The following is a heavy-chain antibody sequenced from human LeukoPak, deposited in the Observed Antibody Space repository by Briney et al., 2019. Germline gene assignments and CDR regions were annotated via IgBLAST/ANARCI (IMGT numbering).Heavy chain of an antibody. CDR1: GGSFSGYY. CDR2: INHSGST. CDR3: AILPAQDAFDI. J-gene: IGHJ3*02. Sequence: SETLSLTCAAYGGSFSGYYWSWIRQPPGKGLEWIGEINHSGSTNYNPSLKSRVTISVDTSKNQFSLKLSSVTAADTAVYFCAILPAQDAFDIWGQGTMVTVSS. D-gene: IGHD2-21*01. V-gene: IGHV4-34*01.